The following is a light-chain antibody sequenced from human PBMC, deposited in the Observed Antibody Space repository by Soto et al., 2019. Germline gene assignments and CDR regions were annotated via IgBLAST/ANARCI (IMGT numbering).Light chain of an antibody. CDR1: SSNIGNNY. CDR2: DNA. CDR3: ATWDNSLSAVV. J-gene: IGLJ2*01. Sequence: QSVLTQPPSVSAAPGQKVTISCSGSSSNIGNNYVSWYQQLPGAAPKLLFYDNAKRPSGIPDRFSGSKSVTSATLYITRLQTGDEADYYCATWDNSLSAVVFGGGTKVTVL. V-gene: IGLV1-51*01.